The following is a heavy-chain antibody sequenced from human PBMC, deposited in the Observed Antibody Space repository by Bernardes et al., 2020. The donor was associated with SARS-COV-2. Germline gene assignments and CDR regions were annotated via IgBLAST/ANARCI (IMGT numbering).Heavy chain of an antibody. J-gene: IGHJ6*02. CDR1: GGSISSYY. CDR2: IYYSGST. D-gene: IGHD6-13*01. V-gene: IGHV4-59*08. CDR3: ARLLGSSSWYVFRPPRYYGMDV. Sequence: SETLSLTCTVSGGSISSYYWSWIRQPPGKGLEWIGYIYYSGSTNYNPSLKSRVTISVDTSKNQFSLKLSSVTAADTAVYYCARLLGSSSWYVFRPPRYYGMDVWGQGTTVTVSS.